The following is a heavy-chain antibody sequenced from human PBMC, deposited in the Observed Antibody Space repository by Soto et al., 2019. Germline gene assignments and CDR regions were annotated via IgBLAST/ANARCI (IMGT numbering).Heavy chain of an antibody. J-gene: IGHJ4*02. V-gene: IGHV1-3*05. CDR1: GYTFTSYA. D-gene: IGHD3-3*01. CDR3: ARGGFLVLGDY. Sequence: QVQLVQSGAEEKKPGASVKVSCKASGYTFTSYAMHWVHQAPGQRLEWMGWINAGNGNTKYSQKFQGRVTITRDTSASTAYMELSSLRSEDTAVYYCARGGFLVLGDYWGQGTLVTVSS. CDR2: INAGNGNT.